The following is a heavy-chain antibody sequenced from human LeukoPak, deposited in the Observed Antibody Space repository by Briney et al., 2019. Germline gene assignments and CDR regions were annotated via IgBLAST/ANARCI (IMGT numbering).Heavy chain of an antibody. V-gene: IGHV1-69*05. CDR2: IIPIFGTA. D-gene: IGHD5-18*01. J-gene: IGHJ4*02. CDR1: GGTFSSYA. Sequence: ASVKVSCKASGGTFSSYAISWVRQAPGQGLEWMGGIIPIFGTANYAQKFQGRVTMTRDTSISTAYMELSRLRSDDTAVYYCAARGYRYADPIDYWGQGTLVTVSS. CDR3: AARGYRYADPIDY.